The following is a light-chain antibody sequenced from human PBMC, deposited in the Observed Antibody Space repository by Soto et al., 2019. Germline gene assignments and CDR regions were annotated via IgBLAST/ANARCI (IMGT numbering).Light chain of an antibody. CDR2: GAS. CDR3: QQYNNCPPYT. V-gene: IGKV3-15*01. J-gene: IGKJ2*01. CDR1: QSVSSN. Sequence: EIVMTQSPATLSVSPGERATLSCRASQSVSSNLAWYQQKPGQAPRLLIYGASTRATGIPARFSGSGSGTEYTLTISSMQSEDFVVYYCQQYNNCPPYTFGQGTKLEIK.